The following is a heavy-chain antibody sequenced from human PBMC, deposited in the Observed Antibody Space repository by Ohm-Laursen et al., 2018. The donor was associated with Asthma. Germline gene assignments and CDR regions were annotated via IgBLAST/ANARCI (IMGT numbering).Heavy chain of an antibody. V-gene: IGHV3-21*01. CDR3: ARIGPEWELPGREYSLHH. CDR2: ISTASTFI. Sequence: SLRLSCAASGYTFSLYSIHWVRQIPGKGLEWVASISTASTFIYYSDSVRGRFTTSRDNARHSVYLQMNSLRAEDTALYYCARIGPEWELPGREYSLHHWGEGTLVTVSS. J-gene: IGHJ1*01. D-gene: IGHD1-26*01. CDR1: GYTFSLYS.